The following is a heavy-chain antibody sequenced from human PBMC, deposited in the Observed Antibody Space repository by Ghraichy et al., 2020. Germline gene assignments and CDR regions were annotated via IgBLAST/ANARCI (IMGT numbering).Heavy chain of an antibody. CDR2: IYTSGST. CDR1: GGSISSYY. CDR3: ARHGKGSGSYYYWWGYFDY. V-gene: IGHV4-4*09. D-gene: IGHD3-10*01. J-gene: IGHJ4*02. Sequence: SETLSLTCTVSGGSISSYYWSWIRQPPGKGLEWIGYIYTSGSTNYNPSLKSRVTISVDTSKNQFSLKLSSVTAADTAVYYCARHGKGSGSYYYWWGYFDYWGQGTLVTVSS.